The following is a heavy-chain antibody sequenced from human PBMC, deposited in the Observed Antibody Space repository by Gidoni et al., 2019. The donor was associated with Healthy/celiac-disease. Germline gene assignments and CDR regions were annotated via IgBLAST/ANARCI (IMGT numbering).Heavy chain of an antibody. CDR1: EFTFDYYT. CDR2: ISWNSGSI. D-gene: IGHD4-17*01. J-gene: IGHJ3*02. CDR3: AKDMIPGDDYGDRDAFDI. V-gene: IGHV3-9*01. Sequence: EVKLVVSGGGLVQPGRSLRLSCAASEFTFDYYTLHWVRQAPGKGLEWVSGISWNSGSIGYADSVKGRFTISRDNAKNSLYLQMNSLRAEDTALYYCAKDMIPGDDYGDRDAFDIWGQGTMVTVSS.